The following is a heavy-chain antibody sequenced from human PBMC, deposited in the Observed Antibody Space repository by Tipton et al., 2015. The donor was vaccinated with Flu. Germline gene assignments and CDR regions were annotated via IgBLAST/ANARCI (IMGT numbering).Heavy chain of an antibody. V-gene: IGHV4-4*02. Sequence: GLVKPSGTLSLTCVVSGGPISSGNWWSWVRQPPGKGLEWIGQISHSGDTNYNPPLMSRVTISVDRSKNQFSLKLNSVTAADTAMYYCARRDYSNYVSEPKSWFDPWGQGTLVTVSS. CDR1: GGPISSGNW. CDR3: ARRDYSNYVSEPKSWFDP. J-gene: IGHJ5*02. CDR2: ISHSGDT. D-gene: IGHD4-11*01.